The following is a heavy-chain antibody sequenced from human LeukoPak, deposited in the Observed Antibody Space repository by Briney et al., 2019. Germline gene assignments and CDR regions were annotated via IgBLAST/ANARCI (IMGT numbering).Heavy chain of an antibody. CDR2: IYTSGST. J-gene: IGHJ3*02. D-gene: IGHD6-13*01. V-gene: IGHV4-61*02. CDR3: ARPAGIAAAAGGDAFDI. CDR1: GGSISSGSYY. Sequence: PSQTLSLTCTVSGGSISSGSYYWSWIRQPAGKGLEWIGRIYTSGSTNYNPSLKSRVTISVDTSKNQFSLKLSSVTAADTAVYYCARPAGIAAAAGGDAFDIWGQGTMVTVSS.